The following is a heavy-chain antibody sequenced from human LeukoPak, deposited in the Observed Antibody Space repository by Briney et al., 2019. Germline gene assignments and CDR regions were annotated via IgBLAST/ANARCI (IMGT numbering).Heavy chain of an antibody. Sequence: ASVKVSCKASGYTFTGYYMHWVRQAPGQGLEWMGWINPNSGGTNYAQRLQGRVTMTTDTSTSTAYMELRSLGSDDTAVYYCAGSTGDFGYNYMDVWGKGTTVTVSS. V-gene: IGHV1-2*02. CDR2: INPNSGGT. J-gene: IGHJ6*03. CDR3: AGSTGDFGYNYMDV. D-gene: IGHD4-17*01. CDR1: GYTFTGYY.